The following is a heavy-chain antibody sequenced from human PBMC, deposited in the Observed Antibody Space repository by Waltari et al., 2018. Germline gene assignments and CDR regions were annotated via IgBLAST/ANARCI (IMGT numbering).Heavy chain of an antibody. CDR3: ASLSSSSDYYYYYYMDV. V-gene: IGHV1-69*04. D-gene: IGHD6-13*01. J-gene: IGHJ6*03. CDR2: IIPILGIA. Sequence: QVQLVQSGAEVKKPGSSVKVSCKASGGTFSSYAISWVRQAPGQGLEWMGVIIPILGIANYAQKFQGRVTITADESTSTAYMELSSLRSEDTAVYYCASLSSSSDYYYYYYMDVWGKGTTVTVSS. CDR1: GGTFSSYA.